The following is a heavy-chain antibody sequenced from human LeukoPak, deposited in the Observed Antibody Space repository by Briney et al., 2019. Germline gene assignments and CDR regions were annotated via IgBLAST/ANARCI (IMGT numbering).Heavy chain of an antibody. CDR3: AKLVVTAIQMRAFDI. CDR1: GFTFSSYA. Sequence: GSLLLSCAASGFTFSSYAMHWVRQAPGKGLEWVAVISYDGSNKYYADSVKGRFTISRDNSKNTLYLQMNSLRAEDTAVYYCAKLVVTAIQMRAFDIWGQGTMVTVSS. D-gene: IGHD2-21*02. V-gene: IGHV3-30-3*02. CDR2: ISYDGSNK. J-gene: IGHJ3*02.